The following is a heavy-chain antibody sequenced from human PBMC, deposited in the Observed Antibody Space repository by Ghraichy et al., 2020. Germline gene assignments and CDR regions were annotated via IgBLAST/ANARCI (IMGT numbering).Heavy chain of an antibody. CDR2: INYSGST. CDR1: GGSFSGYY. D-gene: IGHD3-10*01. J-gene: IGHJ4*02. Sequence: GSLSLTCAVYGGSFSGYYWSWIRQPPGKGLEWIGEINYSGSTNYNPSLKSRVTISVDTSKNQFSLKLSSVTAADTAVYYCARCASPYGSGYDYWGQGTLLTVSS. V-gene: IGHV4-34*01. CDR3: ARCASPYGSGYDY.